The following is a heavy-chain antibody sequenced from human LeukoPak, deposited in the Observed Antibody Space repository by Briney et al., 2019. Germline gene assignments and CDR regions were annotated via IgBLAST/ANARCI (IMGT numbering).Heavy chain of an antibody. D-gene: IGHD2-2*01. CDR3: ARALTKTQPSDI. CDR2: IYYSGST. J-gene: IGHJ3*02. V-gene: IGHV4-59*01. CDR1: GGSISSYY. Sequence: SETLSLTCTVSGGSISSYYWSWIRQPPGKGLEWIGYIYYSGSTNYNPSLKSRVTISVDTSKNQFSLKLSSVTAADTAVYYCARALTKTQPSDIWGQGTMVTVSS.